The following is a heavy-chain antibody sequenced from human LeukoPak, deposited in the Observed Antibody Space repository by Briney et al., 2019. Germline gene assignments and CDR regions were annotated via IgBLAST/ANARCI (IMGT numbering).Heavy chain of an antibody. CDR2: ISYDGSDK. CDR3: AKDGKAVAGTLDY. D-gene: IGHD6-19*01. J-gene: IGHJ4*02. Sequence: GGSLRLSCAASGFTFNTHAMHWARQAPGKGLEWVAVISYDGSDKYYGDSVKGRITISRDNSKNTLYLQMNSLRAEDAAVYYCAKDGKAVAGTLDYWGQGTLVTVSS. V-gene: IGHV3-30*18. CDR1: GFTFNTHA.